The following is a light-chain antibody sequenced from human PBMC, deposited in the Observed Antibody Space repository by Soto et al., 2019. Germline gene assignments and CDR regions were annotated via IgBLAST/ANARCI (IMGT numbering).Light chain of an antibody. V-gene: IGLV1-44*01. Sequence: QSVMTQPPSASGTPGQRVTISCSGSSSNFGSNSVNWYQQLPGTAPKLLIYSNNQRPSGVPDRFSGSKSGTSASVAISGLQSEDEADYFCSSYTSISSLGIFGTGTKLTVL. CDR2: SNN. CDR3: SSYTSISSLGI. J-gene: IGLJ1*01. CDR1: SSNFGSNS.